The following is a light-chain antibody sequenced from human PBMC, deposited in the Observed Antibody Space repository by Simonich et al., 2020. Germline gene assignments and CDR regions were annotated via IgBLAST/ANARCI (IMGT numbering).Light chain of an antibody. CDR2: WAS. CDR1: QSVLYSSNNKNY. CDR3: QQYYSTPMYT. V-gene: IGKV4-1*01. J-gene: IGKJ2*01. Sequence: DIVMTQSPDPLAVSLGGGATLNCKSTQSVLYSSNNKNYLAWYQQKPGQPPKLLIYWASTRESGVPDRFSGSGSGTDFTLTISSLQAEDVAVYYCQQYYSTPMYTFGQGTKLEIK.